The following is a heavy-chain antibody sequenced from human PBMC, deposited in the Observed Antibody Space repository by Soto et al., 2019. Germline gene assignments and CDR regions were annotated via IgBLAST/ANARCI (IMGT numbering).Heavy chain of an antibody. V-gene: IGHV4-34*01. CDR1: GGSFSGYY. Sequence: PSETPSLTCAVYGGSFSGYYWSWIRQPPGKGLEWIGEINHSGSTNYNPSLKSRVTISVGTSKNQFSLKLSSVTAADTAVYYCARGAYPSNYDSSGYYSAFHFDYWGQGTLVTVSS. CDR3: ARGAYPSNYDSSGYYSAFHFDY. J-gene: IGHJ4*02. CDR2: INHSGST. D-gene: IGHD3-22*01.